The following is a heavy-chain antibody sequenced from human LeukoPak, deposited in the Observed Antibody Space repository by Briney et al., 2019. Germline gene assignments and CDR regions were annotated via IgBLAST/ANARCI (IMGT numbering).Heavy chain of an antibody. D-gene: IGHD3-10*01. Sequence: GGSLRLSCAASGFSFSSCWMHWVRQAPGKGLVWVSRINSDGSTTNYADSVRGRFTISRDNAKNLVFLQMNGLRAEDTAVYYCARGRSITLLRGVAMSDGFDIWGQGAMVAVSS. V-gene: IGHV3-74*01. J-gene: IGHJ3*02. CDR2: INSDGSTT. CDR3: ARGRSITLLRGVAMSDGFDI. CDR1: GFSFSSCW.